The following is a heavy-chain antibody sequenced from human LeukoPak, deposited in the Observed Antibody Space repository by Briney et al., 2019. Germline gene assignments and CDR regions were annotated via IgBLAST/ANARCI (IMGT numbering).Heavy chain of an antibody. J-gene: IGHJ4*02. CDR3: LGIEIVGATDY. D-gene: IGHD1-26*01. V-gene: IGHV1-2*06. Sequence: ASVKVSCKASGYTFTGYYMHWVRQAPGQGLEWMGRINPNSGGTNYAQKFQGRVTMTRDTSISTAYMELSRLRSDDTAVYCCLGIEIVGATDYWGQGTLVTVSS. CDR1: GYTFTGYY. CDR2: INPNSGGT.